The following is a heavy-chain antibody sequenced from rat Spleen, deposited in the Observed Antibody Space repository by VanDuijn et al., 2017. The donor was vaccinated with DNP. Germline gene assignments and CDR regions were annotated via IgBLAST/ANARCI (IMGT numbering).Heavy chain of an antibody. J-gene: IGHJ2*01. D-gene: IGHD1-4*01. CDR1: GFSLTNYH. CDR3: TTLDY. Sequence: QVQLKESGPGLVQPSQTLSLACTVSGFSLTNYHVHWVRQPSGKGLEWMGVIWTGGGTEYNSALKSRLSISRDTSKSQVFLKMNSLQTEDTAIYFCTTLDYWGQGVMVTVSS. CDR2: IWTGGGT. V-gene: IGHV2-43*01.